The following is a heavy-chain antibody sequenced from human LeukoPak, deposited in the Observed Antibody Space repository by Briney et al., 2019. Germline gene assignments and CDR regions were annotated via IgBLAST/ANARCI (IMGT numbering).Heavy chain of an antibody. CDR1: GGSISSYY. CDR2: IYYSGST. CDR3: ASMGYYYYGMDV. V-gene: IGHV4-59*01. D-gene: IGHD3-10*01. J-gene: IGHJ6*02. Sequence: PSETLSPTCTVSGGSISSYYWSWIRQPPGKGLEWIGYIYYSGSTNYNPSLKSRVTISVDTSKNQFSLKLSSVTAADTAVYYCASMGYYYYGMDVWGQGTTVTVSS.